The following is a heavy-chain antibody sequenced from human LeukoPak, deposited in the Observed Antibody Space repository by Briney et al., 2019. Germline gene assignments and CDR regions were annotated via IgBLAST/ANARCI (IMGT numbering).Heavy chain of an antibody. CDR3: AKLLVTLDY. CDR2: IRYDGSNK. J-gene: IGHJ4*02. V-gene: IGHV3-30*02. D-gene: IGHD3-9*01. CDR1: GFTFSSYT. Sequence: PGGSLRLSCAASGFTFSSYTMHWVRQAPGKGLEWVAFIRYDGSNKYYADSVKGRFTISRDNSKNTLYLQMNSLRAEDTAVYYCAKLLVTLDYWGQGTLVTVSS.